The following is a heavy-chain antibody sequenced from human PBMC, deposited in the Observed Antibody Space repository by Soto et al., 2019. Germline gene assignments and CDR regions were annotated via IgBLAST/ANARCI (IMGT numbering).Heavy chain of an antibody. CDR2: IIPIFGTA. J-gene: IGHJ6*02. Sequence: SVKVSCKASGGTFSSYAISWVRQAPGQGLEWMGGIIPIFGTANYAQKFQGRVTITADESTSTAYMELSGLRSEDTAVYYCARDRRFLEWSPTPYYYYGMDVWGQGTTVTVSS. V-gene: IGHV1-69*13. D-gene: IGHD3-3*01. CDR3: ARDRRFLEWSPTPYYYYGMDV. CDR1: GGTFSSYA.